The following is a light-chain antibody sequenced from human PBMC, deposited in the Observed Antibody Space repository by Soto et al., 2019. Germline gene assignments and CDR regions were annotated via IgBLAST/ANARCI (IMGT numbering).Light chain of an antibody. Sequence: QSALTQPASVSGSPGQSITISCTGTSSDVGGYNLVSWYQQYPDKAPKLMIFDVNTRPSGVSNRFSGSKSGNTASLTISGPQAEDEADYYCSSYKSSTTLPYVFGTGPRVTVL. CDR3: SSYKSSTTLPYV. CDR2: DVN. J-gene: IGLJ1*01. CDR1: SSDVGGYNL. V-gene: IGLV2-14*01.